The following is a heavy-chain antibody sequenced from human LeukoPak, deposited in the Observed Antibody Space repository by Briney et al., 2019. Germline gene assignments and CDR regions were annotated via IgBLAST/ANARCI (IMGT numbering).Heavy chain of an antibody. J-gene: IGHJ4*02. Sequence: PSETLSLTCTVSGGSISSYYWSWVRQPPGKGLEWIGEMYHSGSINYNPSLKSRVTISVDISKNQFSLRLNSVTAADTAVYYCARDLGSAQPGFWGQGTLVTVSS. CDR3: ARDLGSAQPGF. V-gene: IGHV4-4*02. CDR2: MYHSGSI. CDR1: GGSISSYY. D-gene: IGHD6-25*01.